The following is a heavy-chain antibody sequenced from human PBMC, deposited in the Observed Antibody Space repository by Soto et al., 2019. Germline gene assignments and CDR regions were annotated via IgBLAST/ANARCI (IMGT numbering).Heavy chain of an antibody. J-gene: IGHJ6*02. D-gene: IGHD6-19*01. Sequence: PGESLKISCKGSGYSFTSYWISWVRQMPGKGLEWMGRIDPSDSYTNYSPSFQGHVTISADKSISTAYLQWSSLKASDTAMYYCARRRRQWLADYYYYYGMDVWGQGTTVS. CDR3: ARRRRQWLADYYYYYGMDV. CDR2: IDPSDSYT. V-gene: IGHV5-10-1*01. CDR1: GYSFTSYW.